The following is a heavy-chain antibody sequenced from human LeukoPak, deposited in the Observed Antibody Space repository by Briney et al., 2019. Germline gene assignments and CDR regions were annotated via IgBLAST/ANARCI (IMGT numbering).Heavy chain of an antibody. CDR3: ATMRGDILTGYYRS. CDR2: ISWNSGSI. Sequence: PGGSLRLSCAASGLTFDDYAMHWVRQAPGKGLEWVSGISWNSGSIGYADSVKGRFTISRDNAKNSLYLQMNSLRAEDTALYYCATMRGDILTGYYRSWGQGTLVTVSS. V-gene: IGHV3-9*01. J-gene: IGHJ4*02. D-gene: IGHD3-9*01. CDR1: GLTFDDYA.